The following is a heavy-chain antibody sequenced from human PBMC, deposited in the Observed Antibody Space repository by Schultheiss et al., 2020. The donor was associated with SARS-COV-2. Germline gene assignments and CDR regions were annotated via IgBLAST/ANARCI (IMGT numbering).Heavy chain of an antibody. CDR3: ARDSYYYDMTVVGAFDI. V-gene: IGHV4-4*07. J-gene: IGHJ3*02. CDR1: GGSISSYY. D-gene: IGHD3-22*01. Sequence: SETLSLTCTVSGGSISSYYWSWIRQPPGKGMEWIGRIYTSGSTNYNPSLKSRVTMSVDTSKNQFSLKLSSVTAADTAVYYCARDSYYYDMTVVGAFDIWGQGTMVTVSS. CDR2: IYTSGST.